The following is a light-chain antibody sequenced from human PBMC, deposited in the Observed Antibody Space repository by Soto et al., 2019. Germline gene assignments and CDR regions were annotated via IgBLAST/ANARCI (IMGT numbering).Light chain of an antibody. V-gene: IGKV3-11*01. J-gene: IGKJ5*01. CDR3: QQRQYWPPIT. CDR1: LSVSSY. CDR2: DAS. Sequence: VVTQSPPTLSLSPGERATLSCRTSLSVSSYLAWYQQKPGQAPRLLTYDASNRATGIPARFTGSGSGTDFNLTISTLEPEDFAVYYCQQRQYWPPITFGQGTRLEIK.